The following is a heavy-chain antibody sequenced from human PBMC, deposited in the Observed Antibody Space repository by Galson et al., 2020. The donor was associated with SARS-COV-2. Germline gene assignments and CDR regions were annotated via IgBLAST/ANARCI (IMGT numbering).Heavy chain of an antibody. D-gene: IGHD1-26*01. V-gene: IGHV4-4*02. J-gene: IGHJ1*01. CDR3: ARDGSGCYYPAAEYFRH. Sequence: TLTLTCAVSGGYISNSNWWRWVRHPPGKRLEWIGEISHSGSTNYNPSLKSRVTISVDKSKNQFSLKLSSVTAADTAVYYCARDGSGCYYPAAEYFRHWGQCTLVTVS. CDR1: GGYISNSNW. CDR2: ISHSGST.